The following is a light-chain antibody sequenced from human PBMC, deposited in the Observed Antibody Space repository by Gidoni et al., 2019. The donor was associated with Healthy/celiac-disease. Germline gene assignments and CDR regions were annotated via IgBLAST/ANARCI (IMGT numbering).Light chain of an antibody. CDR1: QSVSSSY. V-gene: IGKV3-20*01. J-gene: IGKJ5*01. Sequence: EIVLTQSPGTLSFSPGESAPLSCRASQSVSSSYLAWYQQKPGQAPRLLIYGASSRATGIPDRFSGSGSGTDFTLTISRLEPEDFAVYYCQQYGSSPSTFGQGTRLEIK. CDR2: GAS. CDR3: QQYGSSPST.